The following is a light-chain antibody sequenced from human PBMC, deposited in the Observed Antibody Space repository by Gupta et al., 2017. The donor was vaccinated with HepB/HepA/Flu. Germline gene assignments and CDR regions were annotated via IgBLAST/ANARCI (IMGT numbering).Light chain of an antibody. CDR2: KAS. Sequence: DIQMTQSPSTLPASVGDRVTITCRASQSISTWLAWYQQKPGKAPNLLIYKASSLESGVPSRFTGSGSGTEFTLTINSLQPDDFATYYCQQYNSSPFTFGPGTKVDIK. CDR3: QQYNSSPFT. V-gene: IGKV1-5*03. CDR1: QSISTW. J-gene: IGKJ3*01.